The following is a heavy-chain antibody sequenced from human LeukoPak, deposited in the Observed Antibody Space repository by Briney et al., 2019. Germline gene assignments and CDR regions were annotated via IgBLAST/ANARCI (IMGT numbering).Heavy chain of an antibody. CDR2: INPNSGGT. D-gene: IGHD6-6*01. J-gene: IGHJ4*02. V-gene: IGHV1-2*02. CDR3: ARINPYSSSLSIDY. CDR1: GYTFTGYY. Sequence: EASVKVSCKASGYTFTGYYMHWVRQAPGQGLEWMGWINPNSGGTNYAQKFQGRVTMTRDTSISTAYMELSRLRSDDTAVYYCARINPYSSSLSIDYWGQGTLVTVSS.